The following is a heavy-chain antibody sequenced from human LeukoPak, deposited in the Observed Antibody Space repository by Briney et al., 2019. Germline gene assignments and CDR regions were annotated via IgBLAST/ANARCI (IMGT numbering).Heavy chain of an antibody. CDR3: AREMKLGTYNWFDP. CDR2: TNPNSGDT. J-gene: IGHJ5*02. Sequence: ASLKVSCKASEYTFTGYYLHWVRQAPGQGLEWMGWTNPNSGDTNYAQNFQGRVTMTRDTSISTAYMELSRLRYDDTAVYYCAREMKLGTYNWFDPWGQGTLVTVSS. V-gene: IGHV1-2*02. CDR1: EYTFTGYY. D-gene: IGHD1-1*01.